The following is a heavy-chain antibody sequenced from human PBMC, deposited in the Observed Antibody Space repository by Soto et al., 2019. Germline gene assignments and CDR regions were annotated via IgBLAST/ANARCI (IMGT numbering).Heavy chain of an antibody. V-gene: IGHV3-23*01. J-gene: IGHJ6*02. D-gene: IGHD3-9*01. CDR2: ISGSGGST. Sequence: GGSVRLSCAVSGFTFSSYAMSWVRQAPGKGLEWVSAISGSGGSTYYADSVKGRFTISRDNSKNTLYLQMNSLRAEDTAVYYCAKDRAVLRYFDWYQGHYYYGMDVWGQGTTVTVSS. CDR1: GFTFSSYA. CDR3: AKDRAVLRYFDWYQGHYYYGMDV.